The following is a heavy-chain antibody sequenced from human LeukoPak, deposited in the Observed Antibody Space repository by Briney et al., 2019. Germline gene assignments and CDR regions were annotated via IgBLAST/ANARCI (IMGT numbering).Heavy chain of an antibody. CDR1: GGSISSGSYY. CDR2: IYTSGST. Sequence: SETLSLTCTVSGGSISSGSYYWSWIRQPAGKGLEWIGRIYTSGSTNYNPSLKSRVTISVDTSKNQFSLKLSSVTAADTAVYYCARDGPRGYAGFDPWGQGTLVTVSS. J-gene: IGHJ5*02. D-gene: IGHD1-1*01. V-gene: IGHV4-61*02. CDR3: ARDGPRGYAGFDP.